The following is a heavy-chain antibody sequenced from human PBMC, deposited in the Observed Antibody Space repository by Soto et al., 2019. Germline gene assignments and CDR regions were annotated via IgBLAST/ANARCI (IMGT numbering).Heavy chain of an antibody. D-gene: IGHD3-22*01. CDR1: GYTSTSYG. Sequence: ASVKVSCKASGYTSTSYGISWVRQAPGQGLEWMGWISGYNGNTKYAQKLQGRVTMTTDTSTSTAYMELRSLRSDDTAVYYCARDLRRQIVDYWGQGTLVTVST. V-gene: IGHV1-18*01. CDR2: ISGYNGNT. J-gene: IGHJ4*02. CDR3: ARDLRRQIVDY.